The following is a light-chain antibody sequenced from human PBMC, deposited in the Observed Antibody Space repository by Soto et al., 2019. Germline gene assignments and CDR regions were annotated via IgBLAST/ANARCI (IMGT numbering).Light chain of an antibody. CDR1: QSVATY. J-gene: IGKJ1*01. V-gene: IGKV3-15*01. CDR3: QQYNDWPRT. CDR2: GAS. Sequence: EILMTQSPDTLSVSLGERATLSCRATQSVATYLAWYQQRPGQSPRLLIYGASTRATDVPGRFSGSGSGTEFALTITSLQSEEFAVYYCQQYNDWPRTFGQGTKVESK.